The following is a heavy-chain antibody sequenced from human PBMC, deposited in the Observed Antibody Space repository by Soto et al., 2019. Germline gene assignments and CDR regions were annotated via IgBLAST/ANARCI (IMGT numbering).Heavy chain of an antibody. CDR1: GYTFTENV. CDR3: VRAPLDYYSADYFDN. V-gene: IGHV1-8*01. J-gene: IGHJ4*02. CDR2: MNPNSGNT. Sequence: QVQLVQSGAEVKRPGASVKVSCKASGYTFTENVINWVRQATGQGLEWMGWMNPNSGNTGYAQKFQGRVTMTRDNSITTAYMELSSLRSEDTAVYFCVRAPLDYYSADYFDNWGQGTLVTVSS. D-gene: IGHD2-21*01.